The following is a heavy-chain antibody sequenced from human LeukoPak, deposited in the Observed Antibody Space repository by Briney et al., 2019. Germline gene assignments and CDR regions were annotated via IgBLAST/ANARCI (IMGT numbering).Heavy chain of an antibody. D-gene: IGHD2-15*01. CDR3: ARELYSVNDY. CDR1: GFTFSSYW. V-gene: IGHV3-74*01. J-gene: IGHJ4*02. CDR2: INSDGRST. Sequence: GGSLRLSCAASGFTFSSYWMHWVRQAPGKGLVWVSRINSDGRSTGYAASVKGRFTISRDNAKNTLYLQMNSLRAEDTAMYYCARELYSVNDYWGQGTVVTVSS.